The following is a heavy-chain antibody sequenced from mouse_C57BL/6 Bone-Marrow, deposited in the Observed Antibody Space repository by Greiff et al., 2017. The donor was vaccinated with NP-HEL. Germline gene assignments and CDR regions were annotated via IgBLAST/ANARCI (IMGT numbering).Heavy chain of an antibody. CDR1: GYTFTSYW. CDR3: ARGRYYYYGSLDY. D-gene: IGHD1-1*01. Sequence: HVQLQQPGAELVMPGASVKLSCKASGYTFTSYWMHWVKQRPGQGLEWIGEIDPSDSYTNYNQKFKGKSTLTVDKSSSTAYMQLSSLTSDDSAVYYCARGRYYYYGSLDYWGQGTTLTVSS. CDR2: IDPSDSYT. V-gene: IGHV1-69*01. J-gene: IGHJ2*01.